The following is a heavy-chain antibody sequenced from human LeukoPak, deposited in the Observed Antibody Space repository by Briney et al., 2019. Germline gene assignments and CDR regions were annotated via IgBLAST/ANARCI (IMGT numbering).Heavy chain of an antibody. Sequence: GESLKISCKGSGYSFTSYWIGWVRQMPGKGLEWMGIIYPGDSDTRYSPSFQGQVTISADKSISTAYLQWSSLKASDTAMYYCARPQGWFGETRGAFDIWGQGTMVTVSS. CDR2: IYPGDSDT. J-gene: IGHJ3*02. V-gene: IGHV5-51*01. D-gene: IGHD3-10*01. CDR3: ARPQGWFGETRGAFDI. CDR1: GYSFTSYW.